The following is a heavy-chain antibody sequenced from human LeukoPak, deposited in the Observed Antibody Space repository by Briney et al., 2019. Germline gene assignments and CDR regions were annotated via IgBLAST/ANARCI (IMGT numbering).Heavy chain of an antibody. V-gene: IGHV3-53*01. CDR1: GFTVSSNY. D-gene: IGHD2-2*01. J-gene: IGHJ3*02. Sequence: GGSLRLSCAASGFTVSSNYMSWVRQAPGKGLEWVSVIYSGGSTYYANSVKGRFTISRDNSKNTLYRQMNSLRAEDTAVYYCARDRVVPAAPGRAFDIWGQGTMVTVSS. CDR2: IYSGGST. CDR3: ARDRVVPAAPGRAFDI.